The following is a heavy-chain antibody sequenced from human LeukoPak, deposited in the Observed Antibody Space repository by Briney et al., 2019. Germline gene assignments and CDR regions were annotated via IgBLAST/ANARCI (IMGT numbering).Heavy chain of an antibody. CDR1: GYTFTGYY. D-gene: IGHD3-9*01. CDR3: AREGPIYYDILTGYYEFDY. J-gene: IGHJ4*02. CDR2: INPNSGGT. Sequence: ASVKVSCKASGYTFTGYYMHWVRQAPGQGLEWMGWINPNSGGTSYAQKFQGRVTMTRDTSISTAYMELSRLRSDDTAVYYCAREGPIYYDILTGYYEFDYWGQGTLVTVSS. V-gene: IGHV1-2*02.